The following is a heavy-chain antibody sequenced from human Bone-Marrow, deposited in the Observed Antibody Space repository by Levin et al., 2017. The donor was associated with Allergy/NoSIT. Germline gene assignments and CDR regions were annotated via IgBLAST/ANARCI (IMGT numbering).Heavy chain of an antibody. Sequence: AGGSLRLSCSVSGDSITGYHWSWIRQPPGKGLEWIGYIYYNGSTYYNPSLKSRVTISLDTSKTQFSLKLTSVTAADTAVFYCARTRPLPPDDHYGMDVWGQGTTVTVSS. V-gene: IGHV4-59*01. CDR1: GDSITGYH. CDR3: ARTRPLPPDDHYGMDV. J-gene: IGHJ6*02. CDR2: IYYNGST. D-gene: IGHD3-3*01.